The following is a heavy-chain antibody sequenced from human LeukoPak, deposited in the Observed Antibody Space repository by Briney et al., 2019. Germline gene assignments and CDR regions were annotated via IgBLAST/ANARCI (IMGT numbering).Heavy chain of an antibody. CDR1: GGSIVGHY. J-gene: IGHJ4*02. D-gene: IGHD2-15*01. CDR3: ARQHPSGRGSGLDF. V-gene: IGHV4-59*08. Sequence: PSETLSLTCTVSGGSIVGHYWTWIRQPPGKGLEWLGYIYYSGTTNYNPSLKSRVTISVDTSKNHFSLKLSIVTATDTAVYYCARQHPSGRGSGLDFWGQGALVIVSS. CDR2: IYYSGTT.